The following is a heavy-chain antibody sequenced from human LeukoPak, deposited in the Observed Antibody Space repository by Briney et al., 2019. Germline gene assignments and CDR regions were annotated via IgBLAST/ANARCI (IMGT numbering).Heavy chain of an antibody. V-gene: IGHV3-30*04. CDR1: GFTFSSYA. CDR3: ASGAPEYYDFWSGYYKAHYGMDV. J-gene: IGHJ6*02. Sequence: GGSLRLSCAASGFTFSSYAMHWVRQAPGKGLEWVAVISYDGSNKYYADSVKGRFTISRDNSKNTLYLQMNSLRAEDTAVYYCASGAPEYYDFWSGYYKAHYGMDVWGQGTTVTVSS. D-gene: IGHD3-3*01. CDR2: ISYDGSNK.